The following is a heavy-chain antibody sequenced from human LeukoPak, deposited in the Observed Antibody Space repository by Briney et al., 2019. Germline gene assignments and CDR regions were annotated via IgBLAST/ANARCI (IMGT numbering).Heavy chain of an antibody. J-gene: IGHJ4*02. Sequence: SVEVSYKASGGTFSSYAISWVRQAPGQGLEWMGGIIPIFGTANYAQKFQGRVTITADESTSTAYMELSSLRSEDTAVYYCARDNLSDYGDYWGQGTLVTVSS. CDR3: ARDNLSDYGDY. D-gene: IGHD2/OR15-2a*01. V-gene: IGHV1-69*13. CDR2: IIPIFGTA. CDR1: GGTFSSYA.